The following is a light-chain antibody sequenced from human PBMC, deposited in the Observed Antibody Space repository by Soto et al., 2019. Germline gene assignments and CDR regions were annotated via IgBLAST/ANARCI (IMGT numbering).Light chain of an antibody. CDR1: SRDVGSYNY. V-gene: IGLV2-14*01. J-gene: IGLJ3*02. CDR2: DVS. CDR3: SSYTSSSTVV. Sequence: QSALTQPASVSGSPGQSITISCTGTSRDVGSYNYVSWYQQRPGKAPRLMIYDVSDRPSGISIRFSGSKSGNTASLTISGLQAEYEADYFCSSYTSSSTVVFGGGTKVTVL.